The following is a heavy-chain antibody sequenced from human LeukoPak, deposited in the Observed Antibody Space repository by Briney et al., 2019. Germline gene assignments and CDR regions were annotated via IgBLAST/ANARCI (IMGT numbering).Heavy chain of an antibody. CDR2: ISGSSSHT. CDR3: ARDDRNGYPDY. D-gene: IGHD5-24*01. V-gene: IGHV3-21*01. J-gene: IGHJ4*02. CDR1: AFTFSSYN. Sequence: GGSLRLSCAASAFTFSSYNMNWVRQAPGKGLEWVSSISGSSSHTYYADSVKGRFTISRDNAKNSVYLQMNSLRAEDTAVYYCARDDRNGYPDYWGQGPLVTVSS.